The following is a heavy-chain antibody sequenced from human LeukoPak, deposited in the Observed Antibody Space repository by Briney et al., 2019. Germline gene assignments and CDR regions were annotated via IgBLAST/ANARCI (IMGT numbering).Heavy chain of an antibody. Sequence: GGSLRLSCAASGFSVSSYYMSWVRQAPGKGLEWVSVLYSGGATYYADSVKGRFTISGHNSKNTLHLQMNSLRVEDTAVYYCARTLPLAAAGPNWFDPWGQGTLVTVSS. CDR1: GFSVSSYY. V-gene: IGHV3-53*04. CDR3: ARTLPLAAAGPNWFDP. J-gene: IGHJ5*02. D-gene: IGHD6-13*01. CDR2: LYSGGAT.